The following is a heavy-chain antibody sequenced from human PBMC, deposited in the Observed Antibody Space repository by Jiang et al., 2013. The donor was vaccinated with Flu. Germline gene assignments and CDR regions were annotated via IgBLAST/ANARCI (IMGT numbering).Heavy chain of an antibody. CDR1: GGSLSSYF. D-gene: IGHD2/OR15-2a*01. CDR3: ARSNSNYYFHYMDV. Sequence: GSGLVKPSETLSLTCTVSGGSLSSYFWTWIRQPPRKGLEWIGYIYTSGTTKYNPSLKSRVAMSIDTPKNQFSLKLSSVTAADTAVYYCARSNSNYYFHYMDVWGKGTTVTVSS. V-gene: IGHV4-59*01. CDR2: IYTSGTT. J-gene: IGHJ6*03.